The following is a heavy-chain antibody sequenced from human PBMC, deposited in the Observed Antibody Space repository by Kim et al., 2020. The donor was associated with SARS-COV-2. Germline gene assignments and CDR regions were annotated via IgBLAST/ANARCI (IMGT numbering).Heavy chain of an antibody. Sequence: TNYNPSLKSRVTISVDTSKNQFSLKLSSVTAADTAVYYCARDGDTGMDVWGQGTTVTVSS. D-gene: IGHD3-9*01. CDR3: ARDGDTGMDV. V-gene: IGHV4-59*01. CDR2: T. J-gene: IGHJ6*02.